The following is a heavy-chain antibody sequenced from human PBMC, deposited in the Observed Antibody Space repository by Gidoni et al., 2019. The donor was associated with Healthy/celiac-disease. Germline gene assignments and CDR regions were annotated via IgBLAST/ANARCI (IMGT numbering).Heavy chain of an antibody. Sequence: EVQLVESGGGLVQPGGSLRLSCAASGFTFSSYDMNWVRQAPGKGLEWVSYISSSVSTIYYADSVKGRFTISRDNAKNSLYLQMNSLRAEDTAVYYCARVLRPFYGDYDPRNFDLWGRGTLVTVSS. CDR3: ARVLRPFYGDYDPRNFDL. D-gene: IGHD4-17*01. V-gene: IGHV3-48*03. CDR2: ISSSVSTI. CDR1: GFTFSSYD. J-gene: IGHJ2*01.